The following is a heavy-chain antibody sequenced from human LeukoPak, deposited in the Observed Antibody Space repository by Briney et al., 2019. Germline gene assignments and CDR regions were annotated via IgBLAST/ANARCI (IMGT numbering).Heavy chain of an antibody. Sequence: GRSLRLSCAASGFTFSNYGIHWVRQAPGKRLEWVAVISYDGSNKYYADSVKGRFAISRDNSKNTLYLQMNSLRAEDTAVYYCAKEVRDSGSYRFDYWGQGTLVTVSS. CDR2: ISYDGSNK. CDR3: AKEVRDSGSYRFDY. CDR1: GFTFSNYG. V-gene: IGHV3-30*18. D-gene: IGHD1-26*01. J-gene: IGHJ4*02.